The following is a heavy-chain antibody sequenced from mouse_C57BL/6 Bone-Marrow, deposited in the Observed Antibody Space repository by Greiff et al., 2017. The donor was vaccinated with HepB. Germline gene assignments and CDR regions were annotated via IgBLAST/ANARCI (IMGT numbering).Heavy chain of an antibody. CDR1: GFNIKDYY. CDR3: TTCTTVVASPWFAY. Sequence: VQLKESGAELVRPGASVKLSCTASGFNIKDYYMHWVKQRPEQGLEWIGRIDPEDGDTEYAPKFQGKATMTADTSSNTAYLQLSSLTSEDTAVYYCTTCTTVVASPWFAYWGQGTLVTVSA. J-gene: IGHJ3*01. V-gene: IGHV14-1*01. D-gene: IGHD1-1*01. CDR2: IDPEDGDT.